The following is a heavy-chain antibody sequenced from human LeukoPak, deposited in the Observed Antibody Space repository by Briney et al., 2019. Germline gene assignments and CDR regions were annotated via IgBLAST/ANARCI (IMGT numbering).Heavy chain of an antibody. D-gene: IGHD3-22*01. Sequence: SETLSLTCTVSGGSITSYYWSWIRQPPGKGLEWIGYIYTSGSTNYNPSLKTRCTISVDKSKNQFSLKLSSVTAADTAVYYCARHNRFYDSSGYHDGYFDYWGQGTLVTVSS. CDR2: IYTSGST. CDR3: ARHNRFYDSSGYHDGYFDY. V-gene: IGHV4-4*09. CDR1: GGSITSYY. J-gene: IGHJ4*02.